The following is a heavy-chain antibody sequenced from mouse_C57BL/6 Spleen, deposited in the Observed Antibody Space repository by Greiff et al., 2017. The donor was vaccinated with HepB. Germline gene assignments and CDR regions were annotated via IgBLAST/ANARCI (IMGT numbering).Heavy chain of an antibody. V-gene: IGHV5-17*01. J-gene: IGHJ1*03. CDR2: ISSGSSTI. D-gene: IGHD1-1*01. Sequence: EVMLVESGGGLVKPGGSLKLSCAASGFTFSDYGMHWVRQAPEKGLEWVAYISSGSSTIYYADTVKGRFTIYRDNAKNTLFLQMTSLRSEDTAMYYFARDYYYGSSYRYFDVWGTGTTVTVSS. CDR1: GFTFSDYG. CDR3: ARDYYYGSSYRYFDV.